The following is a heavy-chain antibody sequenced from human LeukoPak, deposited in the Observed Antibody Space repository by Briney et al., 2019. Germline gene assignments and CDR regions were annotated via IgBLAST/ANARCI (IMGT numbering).Heavy chain of an antibody. CDR3: ARDRLGFGELMCNWFDP. D-gene: IGHD3-10*01. V-gene: IGHV4-39*02. CDR1: GGSISSSSYY. J-gene: IGHJ5*02. Sequence: SETLSLTCTVSGGSISSSSYYWGWIRQPPGKGLEWIGSIYYSGSTYYNPSLKSRVTISVDTSKNQFSLKLSSVTAADTAVYYCARDRLGFGELMCNWFDPWGQGTLVTVSS. CDR2: IYYSGST.